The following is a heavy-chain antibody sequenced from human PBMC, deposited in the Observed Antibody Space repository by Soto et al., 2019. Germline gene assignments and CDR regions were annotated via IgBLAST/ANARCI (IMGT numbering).Heavy chain of an antibody. CDR3: VVVKGSSGWLYVFDI. CDR1: FNNYD. Sequence: EMQLLESGGDLVQPGGSLRLSCAASFNNYDMSWVRQAPGKGLEWVSGISGSGRSTYYADSVKGRFTISRDTSKNTLNLQMNSLRAEDTAVYYCVVVKGSSGWLYVFDIWGQGTMVTVSS. D-gene: IGHD6-19*01. CDR2: ISGSGRST. V-gene: IGHV3-23*01. J-gene: IGHJ3*02.